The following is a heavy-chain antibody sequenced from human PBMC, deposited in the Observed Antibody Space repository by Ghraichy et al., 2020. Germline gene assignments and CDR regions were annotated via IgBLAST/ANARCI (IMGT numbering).Heavy chain of an antibody. CDR1: GFTFSSYS. V-gene: IGHV3-48*02. D-gene: IGHD3-22*01. Sequence: GGSLRLSCAASGFTFSSYSMNWVRQAPGKGLEWVSYISSSSSTIYYADSVKGRFTISRDNAKNSLYLQMNSLRDEDTAVYYCARCYYYDSSGYYYEGGECYFDYWGQGTLVTVSS. CDR3: ARCYYYDSSGYYYEGGECYFDY. J-gene: IGHJ4*02. CDR2: ISSSSSTI.